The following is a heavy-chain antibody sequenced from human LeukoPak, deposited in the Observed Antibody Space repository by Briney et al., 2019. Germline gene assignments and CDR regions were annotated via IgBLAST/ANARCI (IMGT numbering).Heavy chain of an antibody. Sequence: GGSLRLSCAASGFTFSSYGMHWVRQAPGKGLEWVAVISYDGSNKYYADSVKGRFTISRDNSKNTLYLQMNSLRAEDTAVYYCARGLPYYSSSWLDYWGQGTLVTVSS. V-gene: IGHV3-30*03. CDR1: GFTFSSYG. J-gene: IGHJ4*02. CDR3: ARGLPYYSSSWLDY. CDR2: ISYDGSNK. D-gene: IGHD6-13*01.